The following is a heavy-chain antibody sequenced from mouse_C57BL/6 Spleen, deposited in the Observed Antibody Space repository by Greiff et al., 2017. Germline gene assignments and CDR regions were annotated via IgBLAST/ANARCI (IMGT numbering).Heavy chain of an antibody. Sequence: DVQLQESGPGLVKPSQSLSLTCSVTGYSITSGYYWNWIRQFPGNKLEWMGYISYDGSNNYNPSLKNRISITRDTSKNQFFLKLNSVTTEDTATYYCARAGKEGYFDYWGQGTTLTVSS. CDR2: ISYDGSN. CDR1: GYSITSGYY. D-gene: IGHD4-1*01. CDR3: ARAGKEGYFDY. J-gene: IGHJ2*01. V-gene: IGHV3-6*01.